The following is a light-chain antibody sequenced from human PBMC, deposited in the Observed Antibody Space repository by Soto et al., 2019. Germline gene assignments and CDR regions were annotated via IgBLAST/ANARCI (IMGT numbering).Light chain of an antibody. CDR1: QSISDC. CDR3: QQYKAYSIT. J-gene: IGKJ4*01. Sequence: DIQMTQSPSTLSASVGDRVTITCRASQSISDCLAWFQQKPGKAPKLLIYKASRLESGVPSRFGGSGSGTEFTLTISSLQPDDFASYYCQQYKAYSITFGGGTKVEIK. V-gene: IGKV1-5*03. CDR2: KAS.